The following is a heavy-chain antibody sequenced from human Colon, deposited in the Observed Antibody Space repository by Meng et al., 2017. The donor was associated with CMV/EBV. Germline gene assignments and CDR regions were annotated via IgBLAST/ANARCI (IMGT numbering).Heavy chain of an antibody. CDR3: ARVLLWFGGGQYYGMDV. D-gene: IGHD3-10*01. Sequence: SQTLLLTCAISGDSVSSNSAAWNWIRQSPSRGLEWLGRTYYKSKWYNDYAVSVKSRITINPDTSKNQFSLQLNSVTPEDTAVYYCARVLLWFGGGQYYGMDVWGQGTTVTVSS. J-gene: IGHJ6*02. CDR1: GDSVSSNSAA. CDR2: TYYKSKWYN. V-gene: IGHV6-1*01.